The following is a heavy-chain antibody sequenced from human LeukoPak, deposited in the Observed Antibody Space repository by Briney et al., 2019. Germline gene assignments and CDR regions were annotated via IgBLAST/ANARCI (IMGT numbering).Heavy chain of an antibody. CDR3: TRQGDGGRAFDY. CDR2: IYYNGNT. CDR1: GGSISSSGYN. J-gene: IGHJ4*02. V-gene: IGHV4-39*01. Sequence: SETLSLTCTASGGSISSSGYNWGWIRQTPGKGLEWIGTIYYNGNTYYNASLKSRVSISGDTSNNQFSLRLTSVTATDTAVYYCTRQGDGGRAFDYWGQGILVTVSS. D-gene: IGHD4-23*01.